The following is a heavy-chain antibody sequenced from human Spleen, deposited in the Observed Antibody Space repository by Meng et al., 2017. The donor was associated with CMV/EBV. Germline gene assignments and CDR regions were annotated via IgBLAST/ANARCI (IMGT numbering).Heavy chain of an antibody. J-gene: IGHJ4*02. V-gene: IGHV1-2*02. Sequence: ASVKVSCKASGYTFTAHYFHWVRQAPGQGFEWMGWIHPHRGDTNYAQQFQGRVTLTRDTSINTDYMELTRLTSDDTAVYYCARDNNWGPDYWGQGTLVTVSS. CDR3: ARDNNWGPDY. CDR1: GYTFTAHY. D-gene: IGHD7-27*01. CDR2: IHPHRGDT.